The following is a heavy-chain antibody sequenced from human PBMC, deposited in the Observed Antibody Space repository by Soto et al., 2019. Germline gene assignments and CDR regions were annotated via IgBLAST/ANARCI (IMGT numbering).Heavy chain of an antibody. CDR2: VSGSGDST. D-gene: IGHD1-26*01. J-gene: IGHJ6*03. V-gene: IGHV3-23*01. Sequence: EVELLESGGGLVQPGGSLRLSCAASGFTFSSYAMSWVRQGPGKGLEWVSSVSGSGDSTYYADSVKCRFTVSRDNSKNTLYLQMNSLRAEDTAVYYCAKHPTSRVYYYYYYMDVWGKGTTVTVSS. CDR1: GFTFSSYA. CDR3: AKHPTSRVYYYYYYMDV.